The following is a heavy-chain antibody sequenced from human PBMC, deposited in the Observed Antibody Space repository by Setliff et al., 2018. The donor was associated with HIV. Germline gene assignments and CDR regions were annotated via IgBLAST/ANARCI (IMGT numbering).Heavy chain of an antibody. J-gene: IGHJ4*02. CDR1: GYTFLNSG. D-gene: IGHD2-8*01. V-gene: IGHV1-18*01. CDR3: ARGLTPAGMVL. CDR2: ISAYNGNT. Sequence: GASVKVSCKSSGYTFLNSGVTWVRQAPGQGLEWMGWISAYNGNTKYAKNFQDRLTLTTDTSTGTAYMTLTSLTSEDTAVYYCARGLTPAGMVLWGQGTLVTVSS.